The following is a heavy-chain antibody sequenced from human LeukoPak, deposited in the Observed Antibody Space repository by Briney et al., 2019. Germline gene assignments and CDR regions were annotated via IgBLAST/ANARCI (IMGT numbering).Heavy chain of an antibody. J-gene: IGHJ5*02. CDR2: ITISGHTK. Sequence: GGSLRLSCAASGFDLSTYEMNWVRQAPGKGLEWIADITISGHTKNYADSVKGRSTISRDNARTSLYLQMNSLRVEDTGVYYCARGDTHSDLCGQGTLVTVSS. CDR3: ARGDTHSDL. V-gene: IGHV3-48*03. CDR1: GFDLSTYE. D-gene: IGHD5-18*01.